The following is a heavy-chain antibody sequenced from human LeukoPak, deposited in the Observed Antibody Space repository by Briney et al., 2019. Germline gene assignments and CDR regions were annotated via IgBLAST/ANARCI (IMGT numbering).Heavy chain of an antibody. CDR2: IYYSGST. V-gene: IGHV4-59*12. Sequence: PSETLSLTCTVSGGSISSYYWSWLRQPPGKGLEWIGYIYYSGSTNYNPSLKSRVTISVDTSKNQFSLKLSSVTAADTAVYYCARGSGYSSGWFDPWGQGTLVTVSS. CDR3: ARGSGYSSGWFDP. D-gene: IGHD6-19*01. CDR1: GGSISSYY. J-gene: IGHJ5*02.